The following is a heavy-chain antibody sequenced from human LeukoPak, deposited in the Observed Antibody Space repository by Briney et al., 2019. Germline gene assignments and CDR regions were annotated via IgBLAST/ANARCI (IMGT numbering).Heavy chain of an antibody. J-gene: IGHJ4*02. V-gene: IGHV4-39*01. CDR1: GGSISSSHYY. Sequence: PSETLSLTCTVSGGSISSSHYYWGWIRQPPGKGLEWIGTIYYSGSTYYNPSLKSRVTISVDTSKNHLSLKVNSVTAADTAVYYCARHVVTADPYFFDYWGQGTLVTVSS. CDR2: IYYSGST. D-gene: IGHD2-21*02. CDR3: ARHVVTADPYFFDY.